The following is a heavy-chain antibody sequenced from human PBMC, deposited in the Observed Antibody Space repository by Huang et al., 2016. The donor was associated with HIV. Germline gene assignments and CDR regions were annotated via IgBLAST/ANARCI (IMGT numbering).Heavy chain of an antibody. CDR1: GGSVSGHY. Sequence: QVQLQQWGAGLLKPSETLSLTCAVYGGSVSGHYWSWLRQPPGKGLEWMAESNDNGYTNYNPSLKSRVTISVHTARNQFSLKLNSVTAADAAVYYCARASWYEPRSWYFGLWGRGTLVTVSS. CDR3: ARASWYEPRSWYFGL. CDR2: SNDNGYT. D-gene: IGHD6-13*01. J-gene: IGHJ2*01. V-gene: IGHV4-34*01.